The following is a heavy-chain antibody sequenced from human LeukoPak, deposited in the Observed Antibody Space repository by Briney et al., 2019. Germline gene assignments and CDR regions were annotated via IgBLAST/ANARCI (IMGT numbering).Heavy chain of an antibody. CDR3: ARGYYDFWSGYIGAIHFDY. V-gene: IGHV4-59*01. D-gene: IGHD3-3*01. CDR2: IYYSGST. J-gene: IGHJ4*02. CDR1: GGSISSYY. Sequence: SETLSLTCTVSGGSISSYYWSWIRQPPGNGLEWIGYIYYSGSTNYNPSLKSRVTISVDTSKNQFSLKLSPVTAADTAVYYCARGYYDFWSGYIGAIHFDYWGQGTLVTVSS.